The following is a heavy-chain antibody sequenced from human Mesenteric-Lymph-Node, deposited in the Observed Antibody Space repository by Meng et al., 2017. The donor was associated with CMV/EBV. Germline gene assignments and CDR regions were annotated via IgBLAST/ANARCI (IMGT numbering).Heavy chain of an antibody. CDR1: GGSISSSSYY. Sequence: SETLSLTCTVSGGSISSSSYYWGWIRQPPGKGLEWIGTIYYSGSTYYNPSLKSRVTMSIDRSNNQFSLKLSSVTAADTAVYYCALQGSPFDYWGQGTLVTVSS. D-gene: IGHD2-15*01. CDR2: IYYSGST. CDR3: ALQGSPFDY. J-gene: IGHJ4*02. V-gene: IGHV4-39*01.